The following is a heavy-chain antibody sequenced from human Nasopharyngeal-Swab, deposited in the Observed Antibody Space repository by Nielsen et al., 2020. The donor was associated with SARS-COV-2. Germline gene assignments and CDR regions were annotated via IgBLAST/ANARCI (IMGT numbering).Heavy chain of an antibody. Sequence: GESLKISCAASGVTFSGSAMHWVRQASGKGLEWVGRIRSKANSYATAYAASVKGRFTISRDDSKNTAYLQMNSLKTEDTAVYYCTSSIAAAGSRYYYYYYMDVWGKGTTVTVSS. D-gene: IGHD6-13*01. J-gene: IGHJ6*03. CDR2: IRSKANSYAT. CDR1: GVTFSGSA. V-gene: IGHV3-73*01. CDR3: TSSIAAAGSRYYYYYYMDV.